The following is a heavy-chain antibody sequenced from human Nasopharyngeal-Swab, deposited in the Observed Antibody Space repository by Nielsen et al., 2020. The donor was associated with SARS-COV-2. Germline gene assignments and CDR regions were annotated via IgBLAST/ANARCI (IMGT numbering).Heavy chain of an antibody. J-gene: IGHJ4*02. CDR3: ARDESGDYLGLPFDY. CDR1: GASISSSINY. V-gene: IGHV4-39*07. Sequence: SETLSLTCTVSGASISSSINYWGWIRQSPQKGLEWIGTVSYSGTANYNPSLNSRVTISVDTSKNQFCLKLISVTAADTAVYYCARDESGDYLGLPFDYWGQGTLVTVSS. D-gene: IGHD4-17*01. CDR2: VSYSGTA.